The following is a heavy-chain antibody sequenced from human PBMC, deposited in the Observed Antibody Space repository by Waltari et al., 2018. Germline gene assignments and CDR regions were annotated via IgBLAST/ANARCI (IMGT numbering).Heavy chain of an antibody. Sequence: QVQLVQSGAEVKKPGASVKVSCKASGYTLTGYYMPWVRQAPGQGLEWMGRINPNSGGTNYAQKFQGRVTMTRDTSISTAYMELSRLRSDDTAVYYCASYLWSGSSAFDIWGQGTMVTVSS. V-gene: IGHV1-2*06. CDR3: ASYLWSGSSAFDI. J-gene: IGHJ3*02. CDR2: INPNSGGT. CDR1: GYTLTGYY. D-gene: IGHD3-16*01.